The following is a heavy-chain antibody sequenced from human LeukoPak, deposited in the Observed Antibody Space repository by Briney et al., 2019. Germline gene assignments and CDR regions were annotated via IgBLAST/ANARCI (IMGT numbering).Heavy chain of an antibody. J-gene: IGHJ6*03. CDR3: ASNQGSSRPYYDFWSGYPSPYYMDV. CDR2: IYYSGST. D-gene: IGHD3-3*01. Sequence: SETLSLTCTVSGGSISSHYWSWIRQPPGKGLEWIGYIYYSGSTNYNPSLKSRVTISVDTSKNQFSLKLSSVTAADTAVYYCASNQGSSRPYYDFWSGYPSPYYMDVWGKGTTVTVSS. V-gene: IGHV4-59*11. CDR1: GGSISSHY.